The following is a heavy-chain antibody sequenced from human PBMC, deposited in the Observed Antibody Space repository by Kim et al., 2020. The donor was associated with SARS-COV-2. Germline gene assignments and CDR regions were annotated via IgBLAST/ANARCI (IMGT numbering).Heavy chain of an antibody. CDR3: AKDRVVSDWPVFDS. V-gene: IGHV3-23*01. Sequence: GGSLRLSCAASGFTLSNNVMSWVRQAPGRGLEWVSTIRSRASAETTYYADSVNGRFTISRDISKNTLYLALNSLRADDTALYYCAKDRVVSDWPVFDSWG. CDR2: IRSRASAETT. D-gene: IGHD2-21*02. CDR1: GFTLSNNV. J-gene: IGHJ4*01.